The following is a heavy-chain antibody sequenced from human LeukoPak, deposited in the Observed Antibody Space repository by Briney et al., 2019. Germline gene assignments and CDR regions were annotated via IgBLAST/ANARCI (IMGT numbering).Heavy chain of an antibody. CDR1: GFTFSSYS. V-gene: IGHV3-21*01. CDR2: ISSSSSYI. J-gene: IGHJ5*02. D-gene: IGHD5-12*01. Sequence: PGGSLRLSCAASGFTFSSYSMNWVRQAPGKGLEWVSSISSSSSYIYYADSVKGRFTISRDNAKNSLYLQMNSLRAEDTAVYYCARAPIVATIKNWFDPWGQGTLVTVSS. CDR3: ARAPIVATIKNWFDP.